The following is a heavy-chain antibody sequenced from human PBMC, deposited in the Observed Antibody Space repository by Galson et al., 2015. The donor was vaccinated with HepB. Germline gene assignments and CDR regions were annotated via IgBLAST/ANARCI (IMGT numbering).Heavy chain of an antibody. Sequence: SLRLSCAASGFTFSTYNMNWVRQAPGKGLEWVSYISTTSSIYYADSVKGRFTVSRDDAKNSLYLQVNSLRDEDTAVYYCARESYTSGWYYFDYWGQGALVTVSS. V-gene: IGHV3-48*02. J-gene: IGHJ4*02. CDR1: GFTFSTYN. CDR2: ISTTSSI. CDR3: ARESYTSGWYYFDY. D-gene: IGHD6-19*01.